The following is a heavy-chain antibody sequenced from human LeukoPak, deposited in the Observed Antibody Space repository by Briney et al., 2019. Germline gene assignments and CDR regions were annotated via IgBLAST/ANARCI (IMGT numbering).Heavy chain of an antibody. CDR1: GGPFSGYY. D-gene: IGHD3-16*01. Sequence: PSETLSLTCAVYGGPFSGYYWSWIRQPPGKGLEWIGEINHSGSTNYNPSLKSRVTISVDTSKSQFSLKLNSVTAADTAVYYCARGTDWGRVSLYYYYYMDVWGKGTTVTVSS. CDR2: INHSGST. CDR3: ARGTDWGRVSLYYYYYMDV. J-gene: IGHJ6*03. V-gene: IGHV4-34*01.